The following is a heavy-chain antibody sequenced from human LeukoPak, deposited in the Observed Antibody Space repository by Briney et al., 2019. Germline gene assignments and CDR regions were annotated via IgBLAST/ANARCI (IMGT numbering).Heavy chain of an antibody. D-gene: IGHD3-22*01. CDR3: AKDSYESSGYYYLPGPPTFDF. CDR2: ISTDGYTT. V-gene: IGHV3-74*01. Sequence: GGSLRLSCAASGLAFSAYKMHWVRQAPRKGLVWVSRISTDGYTTDYADFVQGRFTASRDNTKNTWSLEMNSLRAEDTAVYYCAKDSYESSGYYYLPGPPTFDFWGQGTLVTVSS. J-gene: IGHJ4*02. CDR1: GLAFSAYK.